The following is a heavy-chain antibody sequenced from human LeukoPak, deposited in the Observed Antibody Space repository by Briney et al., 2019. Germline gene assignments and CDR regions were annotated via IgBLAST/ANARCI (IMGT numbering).Heavy chain of an antibody. CDR3: AKTTTGYSSGRYPGWPVDY. D-gene: IGHD6-19*01. CDR2: ISGSGSGT. Sequence: GGSLRLSCAASGFTFNNYAVSWVRQAPGKGLEWVSAISGSGSGTYYADSVKGRFTISRDNSKNTLYLQMSSLSTEDTAVYYCAKTTTGYSSGRYPGWPVDYWGQGTLVSVSS. V-gene: IGHV3-23*01. J-gene: IGHJ4*02. CDR1: GFTFNNYA.